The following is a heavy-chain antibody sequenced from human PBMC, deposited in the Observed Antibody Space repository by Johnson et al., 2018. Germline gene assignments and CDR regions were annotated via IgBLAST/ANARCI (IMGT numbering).Heavy chain of an antibody. V-gene: IGHV3-30-3*01. Sequence: VQLVESGGGVVQPGRSLRLSCAASGFTFSNYAMHWVRQAPGKGLEWMALISYDGSNKYYADSVKGRFTNPRDNAKNTLYLQMNSLRAEDTAGYYRAATPGDLAFDIWGQGTMVTVSS. J-gene: IGHJ3*02. CDR3: AATPGDLAFDI. CDR1: GFTFSNYA. D-gene: IGHD7-27*01. CDR2: ISYDGSNK.